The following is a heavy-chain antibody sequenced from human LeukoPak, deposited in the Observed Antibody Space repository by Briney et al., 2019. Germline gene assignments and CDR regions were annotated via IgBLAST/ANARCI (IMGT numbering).Heavy chain of an antibody. D-gene: IGHD6-13*01. CDR3: ARGSSTYYMDV. J-gene: IGHJ6*03. CDR2: INHSGST. V-gene: IGHV4-34*01. CDR1: GGSISSYY. Sequence: SETLSLTCTVSGGSISSYYWSWIRQPPGKGLEWIGEINHSGSTNYNPALKRRVTISVDTSKNQFSLKLSSVTAADTAVYYCARGSSTYYMDVWGKGTTVTVSS.